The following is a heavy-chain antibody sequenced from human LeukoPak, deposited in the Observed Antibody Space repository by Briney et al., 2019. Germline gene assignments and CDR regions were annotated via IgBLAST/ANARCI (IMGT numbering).Heavy chain of an antibody. J-gene: IGHJ6*02. V-gene: IGHV4-39*01. Sequence: SETLSLTCAVSGGSISGNSYYWGWVRQSPGKGLEWIGAIYYSGNTYYSPSLKSRVTISADTSKNQFSLNLSAVTAADAATYYCARHVATNYYYNYYGLDVWGQGTTVTVSS. CDR1: GGSISGNSYY. CDR3: ARHVATNYYYNYYGLDV. CDR2: IYYSGNT.